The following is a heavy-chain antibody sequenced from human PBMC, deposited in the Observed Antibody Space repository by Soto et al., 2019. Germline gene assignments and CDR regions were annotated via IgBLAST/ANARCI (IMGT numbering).Heavy chain of an antibody. CDR1: GFIFSDYW. Sequence: GGSLRLSCAASGFIFSDYWMSWVRQAPGKGPEWVANIKFDGSEKQYVDSVRGRFTISRDNSRNSLFLQMNSLRAGDTAVYYCVKDRGYCSSSTCYSPRNHYFDSWGQGTLVTVS. D-gene: IGHD2-2*01. CDR2: IKFDGSEK. CDR3: VKDRGYCSSSTCYSPRNHYFDS. J-gene: IGHJ4*02. V-gene: IGHV3-7*03.